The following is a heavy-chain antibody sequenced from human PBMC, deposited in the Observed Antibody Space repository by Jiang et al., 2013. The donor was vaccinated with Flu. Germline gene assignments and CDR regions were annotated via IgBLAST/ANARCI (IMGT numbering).Heavy chain of an antibody. V-gene: IGHV3-11*06. J-gene: IGHJ4*02. CDR3: ARESGEKVDDYLSGSYSGFDL. CDR1: GFTFSAYY. Sequence: VQLVESGGGLVKPGGSLRLSCGASGFTFSAYYMSWIRQAPGKGLEWISYISGSHYNTNYADSVKGRFTISRDNARNSVYLQMNNLGVEDTAVYYCARESGEKVDDYLSGSYSGFDLWGQGVLVTVSS. CDR2: ISGSHYNT. D-gene: IGHD3-16*01.